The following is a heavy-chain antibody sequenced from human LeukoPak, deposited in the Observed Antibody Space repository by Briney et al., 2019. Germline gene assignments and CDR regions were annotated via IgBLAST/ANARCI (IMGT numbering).Heavy chain of an antibody. CDR3: ARDRNSGWPFDY. Sequence: SVKVSFMASGGTFSRYAISWVRQAPGQGLEWMGGIIPIFGTANYAQKFQGRVTITADESTSTAYMELSSLRSEDTAVYYCARDRNSGWPFDYWGQGTLVTVSS. V-gene: IGHV1-69*13. D-gene: IGHD6-19*01. CDR2: IIPIFGTA. CDR1: GGTFSRYA. J-gene: IGHJ4*02.